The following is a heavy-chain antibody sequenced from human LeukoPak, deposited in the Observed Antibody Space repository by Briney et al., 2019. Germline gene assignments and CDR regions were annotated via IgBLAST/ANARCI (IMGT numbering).Heavy chain of an antibody. CDR3: ARGSRNYYDSSGYYYY. J-gene: IGHJ4*02. CDR2: ISGSGSGGST. V-gene: IGHV3-23*01. D-gene: IGHD3-22*01. CDR1: GFTFSSSA. Sequence: GGSLRLSCAASGFTFSSSAMSWVRQAPGKGLEWVSSISGSGSGGSTYYADSVKGRFTISRDNSKNTLYLQMGSLRAEDMAVYYCARGSRNYYDSSGYYYYWGQGTLVTVSS.